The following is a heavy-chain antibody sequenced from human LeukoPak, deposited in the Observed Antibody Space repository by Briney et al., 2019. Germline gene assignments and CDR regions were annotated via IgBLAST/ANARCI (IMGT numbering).Heavy chain of an antibody. CDR1: DYSISNYY. V-gene: IGHV4-59*01. Sequence: PSETLSLTCTVSDYSISNYYWSWIRQPPGKGLEWIGYVYYSGSTNYKPSLKSRVTISVDTSKNQFSLKLSSVTAADTAVYYCARGGYYFDYWGQGTLVTVSS. CDR3: ARGGYYFDY. D-gene: IGHD3-16*01. J-gene: IGHJ4*02. CDR2: VYYSGST.